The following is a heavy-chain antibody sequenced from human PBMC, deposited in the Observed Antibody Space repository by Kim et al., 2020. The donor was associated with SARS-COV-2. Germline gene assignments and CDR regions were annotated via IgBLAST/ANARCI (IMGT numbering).Heavy chain of an antibody. V-gene: IGHV4-59*08. D-gene: IGHD3-10*01. J-gene: IGHJ5*02. CDR2: IYYSGST. Sequence: SETLSLTCTVSGGSISTYYWSWIRQPPGKGLEWIGYIYYSGSTNYNPSLKSRVTISVDTSKNQFSLKLSSVTAADTAVYYCVRHASTGTLTPWGQGTLVTVSS. CDR3: VRHASTGTLTP. CDR1: GGSISTYY.